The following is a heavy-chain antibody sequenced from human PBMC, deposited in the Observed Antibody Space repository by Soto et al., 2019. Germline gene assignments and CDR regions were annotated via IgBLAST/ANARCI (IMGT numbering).Heavy chain of an antibody. CDR1: GCSISSRSYY. J-gene: IGHJ4*02. CDR3: ARLSKYYYDSRGYYSFDY. V-gene: IGHV4-39*01. D-gene: IGHD3-22*01. Sequence: SGTLSLTCTVSGCSISSRSYYWGWIRQPPAKGLEWIGIISYTGTTYYNPSLKSRVTISVDTSKNQFSLKLSSVTVADTAVYYCARLSKYYYDSRGYYSFDYWGQGTLVTVSS. CDR2: ISYTGTT.